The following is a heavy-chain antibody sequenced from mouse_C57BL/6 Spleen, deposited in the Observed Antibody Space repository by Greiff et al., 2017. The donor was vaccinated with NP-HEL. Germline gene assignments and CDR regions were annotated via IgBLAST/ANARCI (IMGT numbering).Heavy chain of an antibody. CDR2: INPNNGGT. CDR3: ARNHWDGAMDD. CDR1: GYTFTDYY. V-gene: IGHV1-26*01. D-gene: IGHD4-1*01. J-gene: IGHJ4*01. Sequence: VQLQQSGPELVKPGASVKISCKASGYTFTDYYMNWVKQSHGKSLEWIGDINPNNGGTSYNQKFKGKATLTVDKSSSTAYMELRSLTSEDSAVYYCARNHWDGAMDDWGQGTSVTVSS.